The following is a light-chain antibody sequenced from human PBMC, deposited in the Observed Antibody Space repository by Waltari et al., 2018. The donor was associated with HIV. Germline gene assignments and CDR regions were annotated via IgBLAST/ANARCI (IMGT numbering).Light chain of an antibody. J-gene: IGKJ3*01. CDR3: QQYNSFPFT. V-gene: IGKV1-8*01. CDR2: ATS. Sequence: AIRMTQSPSSLSASTGDRVTITRRASQDISGYLAWYQQKPGKAPEVLIYATSTLQSGVPSRFSGSGSGTEFILTISCLQSEDFGTYYCQQYNSFPFTFGPGTRIDIK. CDR1: QDISGY.